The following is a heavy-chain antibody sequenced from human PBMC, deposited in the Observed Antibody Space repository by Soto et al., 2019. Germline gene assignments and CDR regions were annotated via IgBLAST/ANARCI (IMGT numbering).Heavy chain of an antibody. D-gene: IGHD3-16*01. V-gene: IGHV3-33*01. CDR2: EWYGGTNA. J-gene: IGHJ3*02. CDR1: GLTSTIYS. CDR3: AMDSTFGAKGGSFDI. Sequence: GGSLTLSCAPSGLTSTIYSTHWVSQSHGKGVEWEGVEWYGGTNAYNGKTVKGQFTHSRDNIEKTLYLQINSLRVESTAVYYCAMDSTFGAKGGSFDIWGHGTLVTVSS.